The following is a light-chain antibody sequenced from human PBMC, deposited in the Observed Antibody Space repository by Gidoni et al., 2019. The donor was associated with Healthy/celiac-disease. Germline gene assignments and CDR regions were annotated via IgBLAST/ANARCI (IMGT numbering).Light chain of an antibody. CDR3: QKYNSASFT. Sequence: DIQMTQSPSSLSASVGDRVTITCRASQCISNYLAWYQPKPGKVPKLLIYAASTLQSGVPSRFSGSGSGTDFTLTISSLQPEDVATYYCQKYNSASFTFGPGTKVDIK. J-gene: IGKJ3*01. V-gene: IGKV1-27*01. CDR1: QCISNY. CDR2: AAS.